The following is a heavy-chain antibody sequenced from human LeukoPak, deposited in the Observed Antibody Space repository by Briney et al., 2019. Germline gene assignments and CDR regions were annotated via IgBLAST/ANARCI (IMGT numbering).Heavy chain of an antibody. D-gene: IGHD3-22*01. CDR2: IYWDDDK. V-gene: IGHV2-5*02. CDR1: GFSLSTSGVG. Sequence: SGPTQVKPIQTPTLTCTFSGFSLSTSGVGVGWIRQPPGKALEWLALIYWDDDKRYRPSLKSRVTITKDTSKNQVVLAMANMDPVDTATYYCAHSRYYYDGSGFRTDFDYWGQGTLVTVSS. J-gene: IGHJ4*02. CDR3: AHSRYYYDGSGFRTDFDY.